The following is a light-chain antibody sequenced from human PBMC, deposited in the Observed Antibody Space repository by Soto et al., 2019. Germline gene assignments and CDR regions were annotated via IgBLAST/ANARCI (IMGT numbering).Light chain of an antibody. Sequence: DIQMTQSPTSLSASVGDRVTITCQASQDIGTFLNWYQQKPGKAPKLLIFDATTLETGVPPRFSGSGFGTVFSLIISSLQAEDLATYYCQQFRDLPLTFGGGTKLEI. V-gene: IGKV1-33*01. CDR1: QDIGTF. CDR2: DAT. J-gene: IGKJ4*01. CDR3: QQFRDLPLT.